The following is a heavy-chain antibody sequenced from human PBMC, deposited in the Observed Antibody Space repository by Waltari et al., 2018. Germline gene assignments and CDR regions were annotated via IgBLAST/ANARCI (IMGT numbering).Heavy chain of an antibody. CDR1: GYPFSNAG. J-gene: IGHJ4*02. D-gene: IGHD5-12*01. Sequence: QVQLVQPGAEVKKPGASWKVSCKASGYPFSNAGNNWVRQATGRGLEWMGWMRPQSGNTISAQKFQGRVTITWNISISTVYMELRSLRSEDTAVYYCARGNKIVGSIGRDWGQGTLVTVSS. V-gene: IGHV1-8*03. CDR2: MRPQSGNT. CDR3: ARGNKIVGSIGRD.